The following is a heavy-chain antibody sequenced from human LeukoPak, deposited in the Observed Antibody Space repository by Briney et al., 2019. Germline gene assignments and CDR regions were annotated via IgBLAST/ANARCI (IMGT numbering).Heavy chain of an antibody. CDR2: IYHSGST. CDR3: ARDLSNLPFRMESGDAFDI. Sequence: PSETLSLTCTVSGYSISNGYFWGWIRQPPGKGLEWIGYIYHSGSTNYNPSLKSRVTISVDTSKNQFSLKLSSVTAADTAVYYCARDLSNLPFRMESGDAFDIWGQGTMVTVSS. CDR1: GYSISNGYF. J-gene: IGHJ3*02. D-gene: IGHD3-10*01. V-gene: IGHV4-38-2*02.